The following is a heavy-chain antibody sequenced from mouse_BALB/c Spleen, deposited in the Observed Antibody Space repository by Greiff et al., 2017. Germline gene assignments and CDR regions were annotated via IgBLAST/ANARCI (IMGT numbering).Heavy chain of an antibody. D-gene: IGHD2-4*01. V-gene: IGHV3-2*02. Sequence: EVQLQESGPGLVKPSQSLSLTCTVTGYSITSAYAWNWIRQFPGNKLEWMGYISYSGSTSYNPSLKSRISITRDTSKNQFFLQLNSVTTEDTATYYCASMISWYFDVWGAGTTVTVSS. CDR2: ISYSGST. CDR1: GYSITSAYA. CDR3: ASMISWYFDV. J-gene: IGHJ1*01.